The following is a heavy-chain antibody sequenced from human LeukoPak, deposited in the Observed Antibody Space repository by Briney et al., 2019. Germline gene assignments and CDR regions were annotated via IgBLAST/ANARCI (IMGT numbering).Heavy chain of an antibody. CDR2: ISGGSSYI. CDR1: GFTFSSYT. Sequence: GGSLRLSCAASGFTFSSYTMNWVRQAPGEGLEWVSSISGGSSYIYYADSVKGRFTISRDNAKNSLYLQMNSLRAEDTAVYYCARAIVVRPSPLGYWGQGTLVTVSS. D-gene: IGHD2-21*01. CDR3: ARAIVVRPSPLGY. V-gene: IGHV3-21*01. J-gene: IGHJ4*02.